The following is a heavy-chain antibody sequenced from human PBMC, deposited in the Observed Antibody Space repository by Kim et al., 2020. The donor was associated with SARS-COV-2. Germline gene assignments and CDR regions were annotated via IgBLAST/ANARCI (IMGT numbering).Heavy chain of an antibody. D-gene: IGHD2-2*01. CDR2: T. V-gene: IGHV3-23*01. J-gene: IGHJ4*02. CDR3: AKGSQLLSFAY. Sequence: TYPEASVQGRFTTSRDNSKNTLFLQMNSLRAEGTAIYYCAKGSQLLSFAYWGQGTLVTVSS.